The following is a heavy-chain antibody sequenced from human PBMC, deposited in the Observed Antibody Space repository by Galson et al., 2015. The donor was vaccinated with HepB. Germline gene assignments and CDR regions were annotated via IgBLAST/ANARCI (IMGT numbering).Heavy chain of an antibody. V-gene: IGHV3-30*18. CDR3: AKDVVVVPAASRWFDP. D-gene: IGHD2-2*01. J-gene: IGHJ5*02. CDR2: ISYDGKYK. Sequence: SLRLSCAASGFTFSNYGMHWVRQAPGKGLEWVAVISYDGKYKFYADSVKGRFTISRDNSKNTVYLQMNSLRDEDTALYFCAKDVVVVPAASRWFDPWGQGTLVTVSS. CDR1: GFTFSNYG.